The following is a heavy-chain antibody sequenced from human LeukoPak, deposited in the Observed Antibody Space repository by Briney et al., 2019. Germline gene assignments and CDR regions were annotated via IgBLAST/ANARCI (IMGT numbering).Heavy chain of an antibody. CDR1: GGSFSGYY. Sequence: SETLSLTCAFYGGSFSGYYWSWIRQSPGKGLEWIGEINHSGSTNFNPSLKSRVTISLDTSKNQFSLTLSSLTAADTAVYFCARLGGNCSGGSCYSGDDYFDYWGQGTLVTVSS. CDR2: INHSGST. V-gene: IGHV4-34*01. J-gene: IGHJ4*02. CDR3: ARLGGNCSGGSCYSGDDYFDY. D-gene: IGHD2-15*01.